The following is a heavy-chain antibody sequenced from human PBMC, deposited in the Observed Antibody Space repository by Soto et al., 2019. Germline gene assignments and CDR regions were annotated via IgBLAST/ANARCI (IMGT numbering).Heavy chain of an antibody. D-gene: IGHD2-2*01. J-gene: IGHJ4*02. Sequence: EVQLVQSGAEVKKPGESLKISCKGSGYSFINSWIGWVRQMPGKGLEWMGIIYPGDSDTRYSPSFQGQVTISADKSISTAYLKWRSLKSSDTAIYYCARHVGGVLPAANVVVGHFDYWGQGTLATVSS. CDR2: IYPGDSDT. V-gene: IGHV5-51*01. CDR3: ARHVGGVLPAANVVVGHFDY. CDR1: GYSFINSW.